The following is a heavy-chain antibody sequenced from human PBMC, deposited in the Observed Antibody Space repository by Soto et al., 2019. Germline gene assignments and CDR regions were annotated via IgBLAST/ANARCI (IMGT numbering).Heavy chain of an antibody. CDR3: ARDRDSGSYAGAFDI. V-gene: IGHV4-59*01. CDR1: GGSISSYY. J-gene: IGHJ3*02. CDR2: IYYSGST. D-gene: IGHD1-26*01. Sequence: PSETLSFTCTVSGGSISSYYWSWIRQPPGKGLEWIGYIYYSGSTNYNPSLKSRVTISVDTSKNQFSLKLSSVTAADTAVYYCARDRDSGSYAGAFDIWGQGTMVTVSS.